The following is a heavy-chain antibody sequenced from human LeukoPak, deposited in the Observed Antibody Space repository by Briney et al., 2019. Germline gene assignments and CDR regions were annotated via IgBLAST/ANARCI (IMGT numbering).Heavy chain of an antibody. Sequence: SETLSLTCAVYGGSFNDYFWSWIRQPPGKGLEWIGEINHSGSTNYNPSLKSRVTISVDTSKNQFSLKLSSVTAADTAVYYCARGVYDFWSGYYPLSFDYWGQGTLVTVSS. D-gene: IGHD3-3*01. CDR3: ARGVYDFWSGYYPLSFDY. V-gene: IGHV4-34*01. CDR2: INHSGST. CDR1: GGSFNDYF. J-gene: IGHJ4*02.